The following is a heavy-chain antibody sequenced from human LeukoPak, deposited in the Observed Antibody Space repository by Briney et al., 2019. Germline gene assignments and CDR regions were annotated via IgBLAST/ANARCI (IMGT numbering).Heavy chain of an antibody. V-gene: IGHV4-39*07. CDR1: GGSISSSSYY. CDR3: ARGIRMATIKAPDVFDI. J-gene: IGHJ3*02. Sequence: PSETLSLTCTVSGGSISSSSYYWGWIRQPPGKGLEWIGSIYYSGSTYYNPSLKSRVTISVDTSKNQFSLRLSSVTAADTAVYLCARGIRMATIKAPDVFDIWGQGTMVTVSS. D-gene: IGHD5-24*01. CDR2: IYYSGST.